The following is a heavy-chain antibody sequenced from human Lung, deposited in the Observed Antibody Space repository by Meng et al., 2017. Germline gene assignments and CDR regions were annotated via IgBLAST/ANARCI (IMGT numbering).Heavy chain of an antibody. CDR3: ARSPNYSGSGSYYKGWFDP. CDR1: GYIFTSYA. J-gene: IGHJ5*02. D-gene: IGHD3-10*01. Sequence: QVQLVQSGAAVKKPGASVKISCKVSGYIFTSYAIHWVRQAPGQRLEWMGWINAGNGYTKYSQKFQGGVTITRDTSASTAYMELSNPTSEDTAVYYCARSPNYSGSGSYYKGWFDPWGQGTLVTVSS. V-gene: IGHV1-3*01. CDR2: INAGNGYT.